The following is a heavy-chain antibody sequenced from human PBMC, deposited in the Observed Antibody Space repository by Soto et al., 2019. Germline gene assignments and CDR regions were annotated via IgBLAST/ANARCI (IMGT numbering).Heavy chain of an antibody. J-gene: IGHJ6*02. Sequence: ASVKVSCKASGYTFTSYGISWVRQAPGQGLEWMGWISAYNGNTNYAQKLQGRVTITTDTSTSTAYMELRSLRSDDTAVYYCARRPRIFVGDTDYYYYGMDVRGQGPTVTVSS. D-gene: IGHD3-16*01. CDR1: GYTFTSYG. V-gene: IGHV1-18*01. CDR2: ISAYNGNT. CDR3: ARRPRIFVGDTDYYYYGMDV.